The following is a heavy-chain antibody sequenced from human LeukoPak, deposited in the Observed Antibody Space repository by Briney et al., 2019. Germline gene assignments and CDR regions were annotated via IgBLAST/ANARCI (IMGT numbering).Heavy chain of an antibody. Sequence: GESLKISCKGSGYSFTSYWIGWVRQMPGKGLEWMGIIYPDDSNTRYSPSFQGQVTITADKSINTAFLHWSSLKASDTAKYYCARHTTYATSSRVFDYWGQGTLVTVSS. CDR1: GYSFTSYW. V-gene: IGHV5-51*01. J-gene: IGHJ4*02. D-gene: IGHD6-6*01. CDR3: ARHTTYATSSRVFDY. CDR2: IYPDDSNT.